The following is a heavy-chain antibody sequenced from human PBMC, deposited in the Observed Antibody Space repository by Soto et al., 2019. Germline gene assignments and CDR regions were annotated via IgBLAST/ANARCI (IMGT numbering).Heavy chain of an antibody. D-gene: IGHD3-3*01. Sequence: SETLSLTCSVSGGTIRGYYWTWIRQPAGKGLEWIGRIYSSGNTKYNPSLQSRVTMSLDTSNNQFSLRLTSVTAADTAVYYCARGQRFSDWFDPWGQGTLVTVS. J-gene: IGHJ5*02. CDR1: GGTIRGYY. V-gene: IGHV4-4*07. CDR3: ARGQRFSDWFDP. CDR2: IYSSGNT.